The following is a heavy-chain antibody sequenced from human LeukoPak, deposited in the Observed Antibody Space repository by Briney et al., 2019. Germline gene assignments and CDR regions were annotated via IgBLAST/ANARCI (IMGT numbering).Heavy chain of an antibody. Sequence: PGGSLRLSCAASGFTFSSYWMHWVRQAPGKGLVWVSRMNSDGSTTNYADSVKGRFTISRDNARNTVYLQMNSLRVEDTAVYYCARDYDYSWGSYRYPFDYWGQGTLVTVSS. J-gene: IGHJ4*02. V-gene: IGHV3-74*01. CDR2: MNSDGSTT. CDR3: ARDYDYSWGSYRYPFDY. D-gene: IGHD3-16*02. CDR1: GFTFSSYW.